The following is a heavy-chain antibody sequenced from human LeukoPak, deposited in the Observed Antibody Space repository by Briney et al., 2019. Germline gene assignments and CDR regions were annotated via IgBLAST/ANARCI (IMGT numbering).Heavy chain of an antibody. CDR2: ISTTGGTT. CDR3: ARSDEEYSYPFDY. J-gene: IGHJ4*02. D-gene: IGHD5-18*01. V-gene: IGHV3-23*01. CDR1: GLTFSSYG. Sequence: PGGSLRLSCAASGLTFSSYGMSWVRQAPGRGLEWVSAISTTGGTTYYADSVRGRFTISRDNSKNTLYLQMNSLRAEDTAVYYCARSDEEYSYPFDYWGQGTLVTVSS.